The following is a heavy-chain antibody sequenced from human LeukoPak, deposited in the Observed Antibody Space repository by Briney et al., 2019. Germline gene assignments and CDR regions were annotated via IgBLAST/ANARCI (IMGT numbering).Heavy chain of an antibody. CDR1: GFTFSNYW. CDR3: ARQMSGRRYYGMDV. V-gene: IGHV3-74*01. CDR2: INSDGLRT. J-gene: IGHJ6*02. Sequence: GGSLRLSCAASGFTFSNYWMYWVRQAPGEGLVWVSLINSDGLRTTYADSVKGRFTISRDSANNTLSLQMNSLRAEDTAVYYCARQMSGRRYYGMDVWGQGTTVTVSS. D-gene: IGHD2-15*01.